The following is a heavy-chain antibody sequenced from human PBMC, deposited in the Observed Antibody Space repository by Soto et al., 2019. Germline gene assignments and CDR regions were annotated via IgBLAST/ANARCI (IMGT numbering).Heavy chain of an antibody. CDR2: IYWNDDK. CDR3: AHRRGDCSGGSCVSLGRWYYFAY. Sequence: QITLKESGPTLVKPTQTLTLTCTFSGFSLSTNGVGVGRIRQPPGKALEWLALIYWNDDKRYSPSLKSRLTITTDTTKNQAILTLTSMYPVYTATYSCAHRRGDCSGGSCVSLGRWYYFAYWGQGTLVTVSS. J-gene: IGHJ4*02. V-gene: IGHV2-5*01. D-gene: IGHD2-15*01. CDR1: GFSLSTNGVG.